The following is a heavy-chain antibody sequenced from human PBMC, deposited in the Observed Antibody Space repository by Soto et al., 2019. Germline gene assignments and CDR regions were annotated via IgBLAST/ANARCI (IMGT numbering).Heavy chain of an antibody. D-gene: IGHD5-18*01. CDR2: IWYDGSNK. CDR3: AAGYSYGGDYYYYGMDV. J-gene: IGHJ6*02. CDR1: GFTFSSYG. Sequence: GGSLRLSCAASGFTFSSYGMHWVRQAPGKGLEWVAVIWYDGSNKYYADSVKGRFTISRDNSKNTLYLQMNSLRAEDTAVYYCAAGYSYGGDYYYYGMDVWGQGTTVIVSS. V-gene: IGHV3-33*01.